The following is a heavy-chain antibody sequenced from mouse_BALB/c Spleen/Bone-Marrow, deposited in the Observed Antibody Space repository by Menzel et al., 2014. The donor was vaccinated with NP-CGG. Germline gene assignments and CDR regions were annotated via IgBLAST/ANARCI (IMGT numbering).Heavy chain of an antibody. D-gene: IGHD4-1*01. CDR3: GRGGTAWFTY. V-gene: IGHV1-18*01. CDR2: FNPYNDVS. J-gene: IGHJ3*01. Sequence: EVQVVESGPELVKPGASMKISCKASGYSFTDYTMNWVKQSHGKNLEWIGLFNPYNDVSTYNQKFKGKATLTVDKSSSTAYMESLSLTAEDSAVYYCGRGGTAWFTYWGQGTLVTVAA. CDR1: GYSFTDYT.